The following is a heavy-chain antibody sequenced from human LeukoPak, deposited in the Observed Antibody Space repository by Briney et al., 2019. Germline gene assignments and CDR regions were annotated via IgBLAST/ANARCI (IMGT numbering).Heavy chain of an antibody. V-gene: IGHV4-61*02. CDR3: ARGVSNCSGGSCYSFDY. CDR2: IYTSGST. J-gene: IGHJ4*02. D-gene: IGHD2-15*01. CDR1: GGSISSGSYY. Sequence: SQTLSLTCTVSGGSISSGSYYWSWIRQPAGKGLEWIGRIYTSGSTNYNPSLKSRVTISVDTSKNQFSLKLSSVTAADTAVYYCARGVSNCSGGSCYSFDYWGQGTLVTASS.